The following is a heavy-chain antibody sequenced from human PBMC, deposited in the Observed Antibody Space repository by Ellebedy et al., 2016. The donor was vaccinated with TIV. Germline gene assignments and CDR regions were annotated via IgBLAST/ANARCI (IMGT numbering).Heavy chain of an antibody. CDR2: IYSGGST. V-gene: IGHV3-53*01. J-gene: IGHJ4*02. CDR3: ARDFSAYGRLDY. Sequence: GGSLRLXXAASGLTVNSNYMSWVRQAPGKGLEWVSVIYSGGSTYYADSVKGRFTISRDSSKNTLYLQMNSLRAEDTAVYFCARDFSAYGRLDYWGQGTLVTVSS. CDR1: GLTVNSNY. D-gene: IGHD5-12*01.